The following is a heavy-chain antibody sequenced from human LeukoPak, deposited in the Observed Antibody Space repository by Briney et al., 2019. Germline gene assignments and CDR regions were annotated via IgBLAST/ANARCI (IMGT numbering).Heavy chain of an antibody. J-gene: IGHJ6*02. D-gene: IGHD3-22*01. V-gene: IGHV3-30*18. Sequence: GRSPRLSCAASGFTLSSYGMHWVPPAPGKGLEWVSVISYDGSNKYYADSVKGRFTISRDNSKNTLYLQMNSLRAEDTAVYYCAKEDYYDREGMDVWGQGTTVTVSS. CDR2: ISYDGSNK. CDR1: GFTLSSYG. CDR3: AKEDYYDREGMDV.